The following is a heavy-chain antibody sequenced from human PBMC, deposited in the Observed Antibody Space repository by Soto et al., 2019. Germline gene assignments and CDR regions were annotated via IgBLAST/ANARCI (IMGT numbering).Heavy chain of an antibody. D-gene: IGHD6-13*01. V-gene: IGHV3-53*05. CDR3: AKDITQQLVSGSG. CDR2: TYTDGGA. Sequence: DVQLVETGGGLIQPGGSLRLSCAASGFTVSRKFLSWVRQAPGKGLECVSVTYTDGGAFYADSVKGRFTISRDNSKNTVYLQMNSLRAEDTALYYCAKDITQQLVSGSGWGQGTLVTVSS. J-gene: IGHJ4*02. CDR1: GFTVSRKF.